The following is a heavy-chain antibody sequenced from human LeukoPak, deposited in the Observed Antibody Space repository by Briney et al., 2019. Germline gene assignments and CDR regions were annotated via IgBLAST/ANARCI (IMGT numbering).Heavy chain of an antibody. D-gene: IGHD3-10*01. CDR2: ISSSTSNI. V-gene: IGHV3-21*04. J-gene: IGHJ4*02. CDR3: AKGGSVVQDNY. Sequence: GGSLRLSCAASGFTFSSYIMNWVRQAPGKGLEWVSSISSSTSNIYYADSVKGRFTISRDNAKNSVYLQMSSLRAEDTAVYYCAKGGSVVQDNYWGQGTLVTVSS. CDR1: GFTFSSYI.